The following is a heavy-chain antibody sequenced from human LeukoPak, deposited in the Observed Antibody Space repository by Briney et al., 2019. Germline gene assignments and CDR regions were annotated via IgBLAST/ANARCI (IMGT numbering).Heavy chain of an antibody. CDR3: ARHSRQQLVLSFPHYYGMDV. CDR2: IYPGDSDT. V-gene: IGHV5-51*01. J-gene: IGHJ6*02. CDR1: GYSFTSYW. D-gene: IGHD6-13*01. Sequence: GESLKISCKGSGYSFTSYWIGWVRQMPGKGLEWMGIIYPGDSDTRYSPSFQGQVTISADKSISTAYLQWSSLKASDTAMYYCARHSRQQLVLSFPHYYGMDVWGQGTTVTVSS.